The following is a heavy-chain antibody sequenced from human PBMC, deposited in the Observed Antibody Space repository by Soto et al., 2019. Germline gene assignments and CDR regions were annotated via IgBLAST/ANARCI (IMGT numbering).Heavy chain of an antibody. Sequence: ASETLSLTCTVSGVSISSYYWSWIRQPPGKGLEWIGYIYYTGSTNYNPSLKSRVSISLDTSNNQFSLRLNSVTAADTAKYYCATLPPGRWTGVFDLWSQGTLVTVFS. V-gene: IGHV4-59*01. CDR1: GVSISSYY. CDR3: ATLPPGRWTGVFDL. J-gene: IGHJ4*02. D-gene: IGHD3-10*01. CDR2: IYYTGST.